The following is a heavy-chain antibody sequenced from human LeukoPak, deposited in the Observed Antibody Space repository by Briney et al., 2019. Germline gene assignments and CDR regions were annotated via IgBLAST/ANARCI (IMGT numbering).Heavy chain of an antibody. D-gene: IGHD6-13*01. CDR3: AREEIAAAGQGAFDI. V-gene: IGHV3-33*01. J-gene: IGHJ3*02. CDR1: GFTFSSYG. Sequence: PGGSLRLSCAASGFTFSSYGMHWVRQAPGKGLEWVAVIWYDGSNKYYADSVKGRFTISGDNSKNTLYLQMNSLRAEDTAVYYCAREEIAAAGQGAFDIWGQRTMVTVSS. CDR2: IWYDGSNK.